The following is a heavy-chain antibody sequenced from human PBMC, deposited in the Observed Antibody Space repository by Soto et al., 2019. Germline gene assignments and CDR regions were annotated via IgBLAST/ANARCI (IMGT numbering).Heavy chain of an antibody. D-gene: IGHD1-26*01. CDR1: GFAFSSYA. J-gene: IGHJ4*02. V-gene: IGHV3-23*01. Sequence: EVQLLESGGGLVQPGGSLRLSCTASGFAFSSYAMSWVRQAPGKGLEWVSAISGSGGSTYYTDSVKGRFTISRDNSKNALYLQMNGLRAEDTAVYYCAKPVGHDSGGQGTLVTVSS. CDR2: ISGSGGST. CDR3: AKPVGHDS.